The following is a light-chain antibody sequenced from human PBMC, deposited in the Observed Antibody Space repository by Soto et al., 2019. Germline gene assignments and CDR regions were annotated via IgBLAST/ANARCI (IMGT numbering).Light chain of an antibody. Sequence: QSALTQPHSVSGSPGQSVAISCTGTNSDVGAYNYVSWYQHHPGNAPKLIIHDVNKRPSGVPDRFSGSKSGYTASLTVSGLQTEDEAFYYCSSSAGIYHYLVFGGGTKLTVL. CDR1: NSDVGAYNY. J-gene: IGLJ3*02. CDR3: SSSAGIYHYLV. CDR2: DVN. V-gene: IGLV2-11*01.